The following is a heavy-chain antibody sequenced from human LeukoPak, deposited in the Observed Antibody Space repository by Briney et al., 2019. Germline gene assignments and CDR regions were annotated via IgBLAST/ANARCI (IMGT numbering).Heavy chain of an antibody. J-gene: IGHJ4*02. CDR3: ARDLYNREDY. CDR2: IYSGGST. V-gene: IGHV3-53*01. Sequence: GGSLRLSCAASGFTVSSNYMSWVRQAPGKGLEWVSVIYSGGSTYYADSVKGRFTISRDNAKNSLYLQMNSLRAEDTAMYYCARDLYNREDYWGQGTLVTVSS. CDR1: GFTVSSNY. D-gene: IGHD1-1*01.